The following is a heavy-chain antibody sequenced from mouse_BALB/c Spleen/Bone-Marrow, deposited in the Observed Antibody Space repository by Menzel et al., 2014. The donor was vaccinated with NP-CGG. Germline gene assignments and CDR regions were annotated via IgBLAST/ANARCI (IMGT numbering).Heavy chain of an antibody. CDR2: ISTYXGNT. Sequence: VQLQESGPELVRPGVSVKISCKGSGYTFXDYAMHWVKQSHAKSLEWIGVISTYXGNTNYNQKFKDKATMTVDKPSSTAYMELARLTSEDSAIYYCARSYYGNSQPFDYWGQGTTLTVSS. CDR1: GYTFXDYA. D-gene: IGHD1-1*01. V-gene: IGHV1-67*01. J-gene: IGHJ2*01. CDR3: ARSYYGNSQPFDY.